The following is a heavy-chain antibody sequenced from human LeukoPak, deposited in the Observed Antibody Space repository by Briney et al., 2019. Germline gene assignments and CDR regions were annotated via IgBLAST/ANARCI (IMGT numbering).Heavy chain of an antibody. CDR2: IRPEGTTT. CDR1: GFTFSTYW. D-gene: IGHD3-9*01. CDR3: ARDLDWILFDY. J-gene: IGHJ4*02. V-gene: IGHV3-74*03. Sequence: GGSLRLSCAASGFTFSTYWMHWVRQAPGKGLLWVSRIRPEGTTTAYADSVKGRFTISRDNAKNTLFLQMNSLSAEDTAVYYCARDLDWILFDYWGQATLVTVSS.